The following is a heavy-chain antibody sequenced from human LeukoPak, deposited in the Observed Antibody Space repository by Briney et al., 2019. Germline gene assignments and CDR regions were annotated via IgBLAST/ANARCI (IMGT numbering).Heavy chain of an antibody. CDR2: INPSGGST. CDR3: AREKRTSGDYYGMDV. J-gene: IGHJ6*02. CDR1: GYTFTGYY. V-gene: IGHV1-46*01. D-gene: IGHD7-27*01. Sequence: GASVKVSCKASGYTFTGYYMHWVRQAPGQGLEWMGIINPSGGSTSYAQKFQGRVTMTRDTSTSTVYMELSSLRSEDTAVYYCAREKRTSGDYYGMDVWGQGTTVTVSS.